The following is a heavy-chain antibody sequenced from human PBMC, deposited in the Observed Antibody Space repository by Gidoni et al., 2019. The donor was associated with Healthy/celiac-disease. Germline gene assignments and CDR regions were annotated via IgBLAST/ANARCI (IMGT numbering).Heavy chain of an antibody. Sequence: QVQLVESGGGVVQPGRSLRLSCSASGFTFSSYGMHWVRQAPGKGLEWVAVIWYDGSNKYYADSVKGRFTISRDNSKNTLYLQMNSLRAEDTAVYYCARDQGPIYDSSGYYAFDIWGQGTMVTVSS. CDR2: IWYDGSNK. CDR3: ARDQGPIYDSSGYYAFDI. V-gene: IGHV3-33*01. CDR1: GFTFSSYG. J-gene: IGHJ3*02. D-gene: IGHD3-22*01.